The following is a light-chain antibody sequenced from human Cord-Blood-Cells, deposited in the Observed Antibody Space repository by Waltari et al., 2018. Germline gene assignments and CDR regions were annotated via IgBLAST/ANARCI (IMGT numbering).Light chain of an antibody. CDR3: SSYTSSSTWV. Sequence: QSALTQPASVSGSPGQSITISCTGTSSDVGGYNYVSWYQQHPGKAPKLMVYDPSKRPSGVSNRFSGSKSGNTASLTISGLQAEDEADYYCSSYTSSSTWVFGGGTKLTVL. CDR1: SSDVGGYNY. CDR2: DPS. V-gene: IGLV2-14*01. J-gene: IGLJ3*02.